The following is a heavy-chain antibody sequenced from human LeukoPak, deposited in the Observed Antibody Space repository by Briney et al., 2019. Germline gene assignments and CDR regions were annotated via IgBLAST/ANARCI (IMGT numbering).Heavy chain of an antibody. Sequence: SETLSLTCTVSGGSISSSSYYWGWIRQPPGKGLEWIGSIYYSGSTYYNPSLKSRVTISVDTSKNQFSLRLSSVTAADTAVYYCASGRPATDAFDIWGQGTMVTVSS. J-gene: IGHJ3*02. CDR3: ASGRPATDAFDI. D-gene: IGHD2-2*01. CDR2: IYYSGST. CDR1: GGSISSSSYY. V-gene: IGHV4-39*01.